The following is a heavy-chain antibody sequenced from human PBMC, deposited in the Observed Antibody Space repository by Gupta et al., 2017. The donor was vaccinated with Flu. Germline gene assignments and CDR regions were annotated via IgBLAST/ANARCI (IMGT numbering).Heavy chain of an antibody. CDR2: IRREISGGKA. J-gene: IGHJ4*02. D-gene: IGHD1-26*01. Sequence: EVQVVESGGTWVQPGRSLRLSCATSGFDFGDYAMSWFRQAAGKGLEWVGFIRREISGGKAEYAAAVKGRFTISRDESKSIAELDMKRRHTGDSAIYFCSRSLISGSFYNDYWGRGTLVTVSS. V-gene: IGHV3-49*03. CDR3: SRSLISGSFYNDY. CDR1: GFDFGDYA.